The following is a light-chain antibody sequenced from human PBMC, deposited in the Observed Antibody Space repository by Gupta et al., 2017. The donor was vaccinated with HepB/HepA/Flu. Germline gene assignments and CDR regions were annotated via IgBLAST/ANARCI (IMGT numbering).Light chain of an antibody. J-gene: IGKJ5*01. CDR3: HQGYNLST. CDR1: QGVSSF. V-gene: IGKV3-11*01. CDR2: GAS. Sequence: ENVLTQSAATLSWSPGERPTLSSRASQGVSSFFAWYQQKPGQPPRLIIYGASNSASGTPVRFSGSGDVKDFTLTSSSRDLDAFAVYYWHQGYNLSTLGQGTPVDIK.